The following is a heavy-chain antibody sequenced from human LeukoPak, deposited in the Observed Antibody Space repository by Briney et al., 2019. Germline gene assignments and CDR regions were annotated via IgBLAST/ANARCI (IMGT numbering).Heavy chain of an antibody. Sequence: ASVKVSCKASGYTFTSYGISWVRQAPGQGLEWMGWISAYNGDTNYAQKLQGRVTRTTDTSTSTAYMELRNLISDDSAVYYCARVGSGTGYFDYWGQGTLVTVSS. D-gene: IGHD2-8*02. CDR3: ARVGSGTGYFDY. V-gene: IGHV1-18*01. CDR1: GYTFTSYG. J-gene: IGHJ4*02. CDR2: ISAYNGDT.